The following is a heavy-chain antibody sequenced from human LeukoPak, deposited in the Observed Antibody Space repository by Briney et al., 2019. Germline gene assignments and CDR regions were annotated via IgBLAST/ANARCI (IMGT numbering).Heavy chain of an antibody. CDR1: GGSISSSSYY. V-gene: IGHV4-39*01. CDR2: IYYSGST. Sequence: PSETLSLTCTVSGGSISSSSYYWGWIRQPPGKGLEWIGSIYYSGSTYYNPSLKSRVTISVDTSKNQFSLKLSSVTAADTAVYYCARAYYDFWSGYPPHWFDPWGQGTLVIASS. D-gene: IGHD3-3*01. J-gene: IGHJ5*02. CDR3: ARAYYDFWSGYPPHWFDP.